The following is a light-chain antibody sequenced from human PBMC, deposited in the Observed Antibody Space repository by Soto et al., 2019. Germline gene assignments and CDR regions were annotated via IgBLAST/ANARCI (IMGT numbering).Light chain of an antibody. V-gene: IGLV2-23*01. J-gene: IGLJ1*01. Sequence: QSVLTQPASVSGSPGQSITISCTGTSSDVGSYNLVSWYQQYTGKAPKLMIYEGSKRPSGVSNRFSGYKSGSTASLTISGLQAEDEADYYCCSFARSLTYVFGTGTKLTVL. CDR2: EGS. CDR3: CSFARSLTYV. CDR1: SSDVGSYNL.